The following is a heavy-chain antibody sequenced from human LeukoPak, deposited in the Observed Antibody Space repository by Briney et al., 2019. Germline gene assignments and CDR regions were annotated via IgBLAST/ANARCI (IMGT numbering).Heavy chain of an antibody. D-gene: IGHD3-16*02. J-gene: IGHJ3*02. CDR2: ISRSSNYK. CDR1: GFTFSSYG. CDR3: ARDDYVWGSYRHSIDAFDI. Sequence: SGGSLRLSCAASGFTFSSYGMHWVRQAPGKGLEWVSSISRSSNYKYYADSVKGRFTISRDNAKNSLYLQMNSLRAEDTAVYYCARDDYVWGSYRHSIDAFDIWGQGTMVTVSS. V-gene: IGHV3-21*01.